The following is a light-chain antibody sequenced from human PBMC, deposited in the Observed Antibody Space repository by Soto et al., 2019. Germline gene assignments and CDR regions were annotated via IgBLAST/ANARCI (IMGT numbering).Light chain of an antibody. J-gene: IGLJ2*01. CDR3: SSYANIRVC. CDR1: NSYIGSYNY. CDR2: EVS. Sequence: QSVLTQPASVSGSPGQSITISCTGTNSYIGSYNYVSWYQQHPGKAPKLLIYEVSNRPSGISNRFSGSKSGNTASLAISGLQAEDEADYYCSSYANIRVCFGGGTKVTVL. V-gene: IGLV2-14*01.